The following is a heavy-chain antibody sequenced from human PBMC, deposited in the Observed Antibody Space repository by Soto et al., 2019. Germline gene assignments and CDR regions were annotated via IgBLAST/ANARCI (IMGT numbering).Heavy chain of an antibody. V-gene: IGHV3-30*18. D-gene: IGHD4-17*01. J-gene: IGHJ3*01. CDR2: ISYDGSNK. CDR1: GCTFSSYG. Sequence: GGSLRLSCAASGCTFSSYGRSWVRQTPGRGLEWVSIISYDGSNKYYADSVKGRFTISRDNSKNTLYLQMNSLRAEDTAVYYCAKDQDYFDAFDVWGQGTMVTVSS. CDR3: AKDQDYFDAFDV.